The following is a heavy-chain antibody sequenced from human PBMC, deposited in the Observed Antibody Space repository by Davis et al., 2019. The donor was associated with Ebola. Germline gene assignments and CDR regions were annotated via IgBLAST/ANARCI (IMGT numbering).Heavy chain of an antibody. D-gene: IGHD4-17*01. CDR3: ARVQRGYGDYVFDY. CDR2: IYYDGAT. V-gene: IGHV4-59*11. Sequence: PSETLSLTCTVSGSVMYSHYWSWVRRPPGKGLEWIGYIYYDGATNYNPSLMSRVSISVDMSKSQFSLNLRSVTSADTAVYYCARVQRGYGDYVFDYWGQGRLVTVSS. CDR1: GSVMYSHY. J-gene: IGHJ4*02.